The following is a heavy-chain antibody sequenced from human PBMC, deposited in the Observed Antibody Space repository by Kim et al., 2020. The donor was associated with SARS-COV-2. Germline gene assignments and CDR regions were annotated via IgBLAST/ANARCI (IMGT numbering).Heavy chain of an antibody. Sequence: GGSLRLSCAASGFTFSGSAMHWVRQASGKGLEWVGRIRSKANSYATAYAASVKGRFTISRDDSKNTAYLQMNSLKTEDTAVYYCTRRGSRFEFDPWGQGTLVTVSS. J-gene: IGHJ5*02. V-gene: IGHV3-73*01. CDR2: IRSKANSYAT. D-gene: IGHD6-13*01. CDR3: TRRGSRFEFDP. CDR1: GFTFSGSA.